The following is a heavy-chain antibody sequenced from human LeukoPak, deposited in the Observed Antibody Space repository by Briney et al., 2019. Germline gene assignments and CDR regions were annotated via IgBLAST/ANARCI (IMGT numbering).Heavy chain of an antibody. D-gene: IGHD5-18*01. CDR1: GFTFSSYW. V-gene: IGHV3-7*01. J-gene: IGHJ4*02. CDR3: ARHLSGVTGYTYGRGIDY. CDR2: IKKDGSEK. Sequence: RPGGSLRLSCAASGFTFSSYWMSWVRQAPGKGLEWVANIKKDGSEKYYVDSVKGRFTISRDNAKTSLYLQMNSLRVEDMAVYYCARHLSGVTGYTYGRGIDYWGQGTLVTVSS.